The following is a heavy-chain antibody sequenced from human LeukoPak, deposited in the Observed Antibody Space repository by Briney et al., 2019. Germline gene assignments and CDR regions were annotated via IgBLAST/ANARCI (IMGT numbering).Heavy chain of an antibody. Sequence: GGSLRLSCAASGFTFSSYAINWVRQAPGKWLEWVGNVWSDGSTKNYGDSVKGRFTISRDNSKNTLYLQMNSLRVDDTAVYFCAKGGARPLDDAYDIWGQGTMVTVSS. CDR3: AKGGARPLDDAYDI. V-gene: IGHV3-33*06. J-gene: IGHJ3*02. CDR1: GFTFSSYA. CDR2: VWSDGSTK.